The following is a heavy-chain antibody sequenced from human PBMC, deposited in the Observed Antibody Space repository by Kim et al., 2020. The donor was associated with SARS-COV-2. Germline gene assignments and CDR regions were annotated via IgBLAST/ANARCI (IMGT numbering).Heavy chain of an antibody. CDR2: ITNKPDGGTP. J-gene: IGHJ4*02. CDR1: GFTFSDVW. CDR3: TTGPLDY. Sequence: GGSLRLSCATSGFTFSDVWMNWVRKAPGMGLEWVGHITNKPDGGTPHYASAVKGRFTISRDDSKNTLFLQMNSLNIGDTAVYYCTTGPLDYWGQGTQVTVSS. V-gene: IGHV3-15*01.